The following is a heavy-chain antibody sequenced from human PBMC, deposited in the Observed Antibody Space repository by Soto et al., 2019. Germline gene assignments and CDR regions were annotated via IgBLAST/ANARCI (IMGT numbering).Heavy chain of an antibody. CDR3: AKRDGDYYDSSGYLEYFRH. D-gene: IGHD3-22*01. Sequence: GGSLRLSCAASGFTFSSYAMSWVRQAPGKGLEWVSAISGSGGSTYYADSVKGRFTISRDNSKNTLYLQMNSLRAEDTAVYYCAKRDGDYYDSSGYLEYFRHWGQGTLVTVSS. CDR2: ISGSGGST. CDR1: GFTFSSYA. J-gene: IGHJ1*01. V-gene: IGHV3-23*01.